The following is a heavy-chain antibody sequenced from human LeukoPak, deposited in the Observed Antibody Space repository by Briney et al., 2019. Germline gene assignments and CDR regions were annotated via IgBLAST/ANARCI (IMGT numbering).Heavy chain of an antibody. Sequence: GGSLRLSCAASGFTFSSYGMHWVRQAPGKGLEWVAVISYDRSNKYYADSVKGRFTISRDNSKNTLYLQMNSLKPEDTAVYYCAKDPGEIRFYFDYWGQGTLVTVSS. CDR3: AKDPGEIRFYFDY. CDR1: GFTFSSYG. CDR2: ISYDRSNK. V-gene: IGHV3-30*18. J-gene: IGHJ4*02.